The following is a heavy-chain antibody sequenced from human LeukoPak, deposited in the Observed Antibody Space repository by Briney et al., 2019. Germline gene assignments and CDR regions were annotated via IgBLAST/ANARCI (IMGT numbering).Heavy chain of an antibody. V-gene: IGHV3-66*01. J-gene: IGHJ4*02. CDR2: IYSGGST. CDR1: GFTVSSNY. D-gene: IGHD3-16*02. Sequence: GGSLRLSCAASGFTVSSNYMSWVRQAPGKGLEWVSGIYSGGSTYYPDSVKGRFTISRDNSKNTLYLQMNSLRAEDTAVYYCAKGGRGYDYVWGSYRSFPFFDYWGQGTLVTVSS. CDR3: AKGGRGYDYVWGSYRSFPFFDY.